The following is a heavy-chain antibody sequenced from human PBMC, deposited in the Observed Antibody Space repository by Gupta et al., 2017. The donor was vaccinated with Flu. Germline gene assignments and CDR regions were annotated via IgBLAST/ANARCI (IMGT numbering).Heavy chain of an antibody. CDR1: GGTFSTFS. Sequence: QVQLVQSGAEVKKPGSSVKVSCKASGGTFSTFSITWVRQAPGQGLEWMGGSIPIFGATNYAPKFQGRLTLTADKSTSTAYMELSSLRSEDTAVYYCARDGPSDGEMGGDWGQGTLVTVSS. CDR3: ARDGPSDGEMGGD. D-gene: IGHD3-16*01. J-gene: IGHJ4*02. V-gene: IGHV1-69*06. CDR2: SIPIFGAT.